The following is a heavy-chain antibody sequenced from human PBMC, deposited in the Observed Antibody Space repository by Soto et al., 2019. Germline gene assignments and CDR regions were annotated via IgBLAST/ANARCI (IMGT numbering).Heavy chain of an antibody. Sequence: ETLSLTCTVSGGSISSYYWSWIRQPPGEGLEWIGYIYDSGSFNYNPSLKSRVTISIDTSKNRFSLKLSSVTAADTAVYYCARRPDYSKIGRGASDIWGQGTMVTVSS. J-gene: IGHJ3*02. V-gene: IGHV4-59*01. CDR2: IYDSGSF. CDR1: GGSISSYY. D-gene: IGHD4-4*01. CDR3: ARRPDYSKIGRGASDI.